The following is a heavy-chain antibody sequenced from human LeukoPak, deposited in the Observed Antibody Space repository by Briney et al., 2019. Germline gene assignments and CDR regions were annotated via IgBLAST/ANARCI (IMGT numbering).Heavy chain of an antibody. J-gene: IGHJ6*03. CDR3: ARDQYGGVVIAGNYYYYMDV. CDR1: GYTFSSYW. V-gene: IGHV3-7*01. D-gene: IGHD3-3*01. CDR2: IKQDGSEK. Sequence: GGSLRLSCAGSGYTFSSYWMSWVRQAPGKGLEWVANIKQDGSEKYYVDSVKGRFTISRDNAKNSLYLQMNSLRAEDTAVYYCARDQYGGVVIAGNYYYYMDVWGKGTTVTVSS.